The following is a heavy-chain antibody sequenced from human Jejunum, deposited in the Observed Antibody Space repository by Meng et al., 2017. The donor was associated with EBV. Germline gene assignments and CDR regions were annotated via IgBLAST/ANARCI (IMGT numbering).Heavy chain of an antibody. V-gene: IGHV4-4*02. Sequence: QVELYASGPGLVKALGTPLLSCAFSGGSISSSNWWSWVRQPPGKGPEWIGEIFHIGTTNYNPTLKSRVTMSVDKSKNHFSLKLTSVTAADTAVYYCARDGGPSGSYAYWFDPWGQGTLVTVSS. CDR1: GGSISSSNW. CDR2: IFHIGTT. D-gene: IGHD1-26*01. CDR3: ARDGGPSGSYAYWFDP. J-gene: IGHJ5*02.